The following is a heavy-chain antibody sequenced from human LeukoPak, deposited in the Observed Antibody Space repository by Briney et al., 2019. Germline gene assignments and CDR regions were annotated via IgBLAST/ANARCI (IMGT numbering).Heavy chain of an antibody. D-gene: IGHD3-22*01. Sequence: SETLSLTSTVSGGAISSYYWSWIWWPPRKGQECIVYIYYSGSTNYNPSHKSRVTISVDTSKNQFSLKLSSVTAADASVDYCARDYDSSGYYYANAFDIWGQGTMVTVSS. J-gene: IGHJ3*02. CDR2: IYYSGST. CDR1: GGAISSYY. V-gene: IGHV4-59*08. CDR3: ARDYDSSGYYYANAFDI.